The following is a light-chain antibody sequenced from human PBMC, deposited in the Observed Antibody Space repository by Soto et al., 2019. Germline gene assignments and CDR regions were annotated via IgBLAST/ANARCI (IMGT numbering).Light chain of an antibody. V-gene: IGLV2-14*01. CDR3: SSYTSSSILGYVV. J-gene: IGLJ2*01. CDR2: DVS. Sequence: QSVLTQPASVSGSPGQSITISCTGTSSDVGGYNYVSWYQQHPDKAPKLMIYDVSNRPSGVSNRFSGSKSGNTASLTISGLQAEDEADYYCSSYTSSSILGYVVFGGGTKVTVL. CDR1: SSDVGGYNY.